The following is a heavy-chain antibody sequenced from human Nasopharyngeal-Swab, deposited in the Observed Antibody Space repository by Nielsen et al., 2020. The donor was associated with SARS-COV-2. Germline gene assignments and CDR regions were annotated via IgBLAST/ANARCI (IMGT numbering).Heavy chain of an antibody. CDR1: GFIFSNYG. D-gene: IGHD4-17*01. CDR3: ATDYAFGMDV. Sequence: GESLKISCEASGFIFSNYGMHWVRQAPGQGLEWVAIIGYDGSIEYYADSVKGRFTISRDNSKNTLYLQMNSLRVEDSAVYHCATDYAFGMDVWGQGTTVIVSS. V-gene: IGHV3-30*02. CDR2: IGYDGSIE. J-gene: IGHJ6*02.